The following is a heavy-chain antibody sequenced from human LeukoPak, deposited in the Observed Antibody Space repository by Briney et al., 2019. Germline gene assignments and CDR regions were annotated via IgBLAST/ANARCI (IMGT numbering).Heavy chain of an antibody. D-gene: IGHD6-13*01. V-gene: IGHV3-7*03. CDR2: IKQDGSEK. J-gene: IGHJ4*02. CDR1: GFTFSNAW. CDR3: AKFERVFLL. Sequence: GGSLRLSCAASGFTFSNAWMSWVRQAPGKGLEWVANIKQDGSEKYYVDSVKGRFTISRDNSKNTLYLQMNSLRAEDTAVYYCAKFERVFLLWGQGTLVTVSS.